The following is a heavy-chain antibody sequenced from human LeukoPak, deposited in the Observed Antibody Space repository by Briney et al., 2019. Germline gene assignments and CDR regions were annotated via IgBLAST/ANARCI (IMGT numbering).Heavy chain of an antibody. Sequence: PGGSLRLSCAVSGFTFSSYGMHWVRQAPGKGLEWVAVIWYDGSNKYYGDSVKGRFTISRDNSKNTLYLQMNSLRAEDTAVYYCAKDRPKDYYDSSGYWYFDYWGQGTLVTVSS. J-gene: IGHJ4*02. D-gene: IGHD3-22*01. V-gene: IGHV3-33*06. CDR3: AKDRPKDYYDSSGYWYFDY. CDR2: IWYDGSNK. CDR1: GFTFSSYG.